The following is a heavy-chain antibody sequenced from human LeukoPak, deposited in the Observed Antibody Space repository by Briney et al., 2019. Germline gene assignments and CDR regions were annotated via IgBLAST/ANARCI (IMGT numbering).Heavy chain of an antibody. Sequence: SGTLSLTCTVSGGSISSGGYYWSWIRQHPGKGLEWIGYIYYSGSTYYNPSLKSRVTISVDTSKNQFSLKLSSVTAADTAVYYCARAEPLPSAIAAAGKVDYWGQGTLVTVSS. CDR3: ARAEPLPSAIAAAGKVDY. CDR2: IYYSGST. J-gene: IGHJ4*02. CDR1: GGSISSGGYY. D-gene: IGHD6-13*01. V-gene: IGHV4-31*03.